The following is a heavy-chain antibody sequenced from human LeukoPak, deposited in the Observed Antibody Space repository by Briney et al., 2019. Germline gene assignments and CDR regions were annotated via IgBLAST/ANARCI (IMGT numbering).Heavy chain of an antibody. J-gene: IGHJ6*02. D-gene: IGHD6-13*01. CDR2: ISYDGSNK. CDR3: AREDGDSSSWYIFHYYYYGMDV. Sequence: GGSLRLSCAASGFTFSSYAMHWVRQAPGKGLEWVAVISYDGSNKYYADSVKGRFTISRDNSKNTLYLQMNSLRAEDTAVYYCAREDGDSSSWYIFHYYYYGMDVWGQGTLVTVSS. V-gene: IGHV3-30-3*01. CDR1: GFTFSSYA.